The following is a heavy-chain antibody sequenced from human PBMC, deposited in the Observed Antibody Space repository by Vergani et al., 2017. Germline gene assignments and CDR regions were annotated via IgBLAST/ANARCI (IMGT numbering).Heavy chain of an antibody. CDR1: GGSISSSSYY. CDR3: ATPYNWNDQGAFDI. V-gene: IGHV4-39*01. CDR2: IYYSGST. Sequence: QLQLQESGPGLVKPSETLSLTCTVSGGSISSSSYYWGWIRQPPGKGLEWIGSIYYSGSTYYNPSLKSRVTISVDTSKNQFSLKLSSVTAADTAVYYCATPYNWNDQGAFDIWGQGTMVTVSS. D-gene: IGHD1-20*01. J-gene: IGHJ3*02.